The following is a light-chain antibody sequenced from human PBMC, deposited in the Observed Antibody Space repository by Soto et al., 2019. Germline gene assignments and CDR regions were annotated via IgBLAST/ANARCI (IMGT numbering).Light chain of an antibody. CDR1: SSDVGDYNY. J-gene: IGLJ1*01. V-gene: IGLV2-11*01. Sequence: QSVLTQPRSVSGSPGQSVAISCTGTSSDVGDYNYVSWYQLHPGKAPKVMIYDVSKRPSGVPDRFSGSKSGNTASLTISGLQAEDEADYYCCSYAGSPYVFGTGTKVTVL. CDR2: DVS. CDR3: CSYAGSPYV.